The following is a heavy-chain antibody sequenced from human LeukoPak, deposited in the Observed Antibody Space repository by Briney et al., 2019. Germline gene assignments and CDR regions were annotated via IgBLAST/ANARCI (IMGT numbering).Heavy chain of an antibody. CDR1: GYTFTSYG. CDR3: ARDGANYDILTGYYLPLGY. V-gene: IGHV1-18*01. D-gene: IGHD3-9*01. Sequence: GASVKVSCKASGYTFTSYGISWVRQAPGQGIEWMGWISAYNGNTNYAQKLQGRVTMTTDTSTSTAYMELRSLRSDDTAVYYCARDGANYDILTGYYLPLGYWGQGTLVTVSS. CDR2: ISAYNGNT. J-gene: IGHJ4*02.